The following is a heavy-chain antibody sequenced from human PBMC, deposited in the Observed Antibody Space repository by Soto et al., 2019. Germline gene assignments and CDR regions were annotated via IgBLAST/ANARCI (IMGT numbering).Heavy chain of an antibody. Sequence: QVQLVQSGAEVKKPGSSVKVSCKASGGTFSSYTISWVRQAPGQGLEWMGRIIPILGIANYAQKFQGRVTIPADKSTSTAYMELSSLRSEDTAVYYCAREEYSSGWYSDYWGQGTLVTVSS. J-gene: IGHJ4*02. V-gene: IGHV1-69*08. CDR3: AREEYSSGWYSDY. D-gene: IGHD6-19*01. CDR2: IIPILGIA. CDR1: GGTFSSYT.